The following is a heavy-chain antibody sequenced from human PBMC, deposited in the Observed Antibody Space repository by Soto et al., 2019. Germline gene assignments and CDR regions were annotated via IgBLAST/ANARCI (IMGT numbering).Heavy chain of an antibody. CDR2: IYYRGST. J-gene: IGHJ4*02. CDR3: GRYAGYVDS. V-gene: IGHV4-59*01. CDR1: GGSISSSY. D-gene: IGHD2-2*01. Sequence: SETLSLTCTVSGGSISSSYWSWIRQPPGRGLEWIGDIYYRGSTNYNPSLESRVTISIDTSKKQFSLKVTSVTAADTAVYYCGRYAGYVDSWGQGTLVTVSS.